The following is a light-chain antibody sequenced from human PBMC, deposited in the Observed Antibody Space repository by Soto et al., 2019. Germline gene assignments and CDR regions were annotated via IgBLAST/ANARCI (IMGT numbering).Light chain of an antibody. CDR2: STS. CDR1: QRFGSSN. V-gene: IGKV3-20*01. CDR3: QQYGNSPWT. Sequence: EIVLTQSPGTLSLSPGERGTLSCRASQRFGSSNLAWYQQKPGQAPRLLIYSTSSRATGIPDRFSGSVSGTDFTLTISRLEPEDFAVYYCQQYGNSPWTFGQGTKVDI. J-gene: IGKJ1*01.